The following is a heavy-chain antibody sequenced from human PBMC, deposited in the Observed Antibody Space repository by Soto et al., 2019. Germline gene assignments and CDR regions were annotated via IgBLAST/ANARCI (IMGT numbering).Heavy chain of an antibody. CDR1: GGSISSSSYY. Sequence: SETLSLTCTVSGGSISSSSYYWGWIRQPPGKGLQWIGNIYYSGSTYYNPSLQSRVTISVDASKNQLALKLSSVTAADTAVYYCARLTDDSSGYYNDYWGQGALVTVSS. D-gene: IGHD3-22*01. CDR3: ARLTDDSSGYYNDY. V-gene: IGHV4-39*01. CDR2: IYYSGST. J-gene: IGHJ4*02.